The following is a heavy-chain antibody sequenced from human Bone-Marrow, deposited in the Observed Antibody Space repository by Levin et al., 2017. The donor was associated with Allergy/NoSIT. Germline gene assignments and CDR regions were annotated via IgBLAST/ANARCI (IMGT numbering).Heavy chain of an antibody. D-gene: IGHD6-13*01. J-gene: IGHJ4*02. CDR3: AKDRYSSSLGYFDY. CDR1: GFTFDDYA. Sequence: PGGSLRLSCAASGFTFDDYAMHWVRQAPGKGLEWVSGISWNSGSIGYADSVKGRFTISRDNAKNSLYLQMNSLRAEDTALYYCAKDRYSSSLGYFDYWGQGTLVTVSS. V-gene: IGHV3-9*01. CDR2: ISWNSGSI.